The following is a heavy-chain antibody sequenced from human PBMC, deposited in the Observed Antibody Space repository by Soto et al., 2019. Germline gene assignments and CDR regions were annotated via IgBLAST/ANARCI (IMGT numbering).Heavy chain of an antibody. Sequence: GGSLRLSCAASGFTFDGYAMHWVRQAPGKGLEWVSGISSSSSYIYYADSVKGRFTISRDNAKNSLYLQMNSLRAEDTAVYYCARDLGSLRLGELSRPGAFDIWGQGTMVTVSS. V-gene: IGHV3-21*01. CDR2: ISSSSSYI. CDR1: GFTFDGYA. D-gene: IGHD3-16*02. CDR3: ARDLGSLRLGELSRPGAFDI. J-gene: IGHJ3*02.